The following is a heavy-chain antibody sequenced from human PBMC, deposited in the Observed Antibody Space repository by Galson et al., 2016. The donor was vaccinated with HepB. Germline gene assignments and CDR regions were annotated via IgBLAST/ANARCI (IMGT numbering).Heavy chain of an antibody. CDR1: GYTLTELS. CDR2: FDPEDVET. J-gene: IGHJ6*02. V-gene: IGHV1-24*01. CDR3: ATHSGGTYYAYYGMDD. D-gene: IGHD1-26*01. Sequence: SVKVSCKVSGYTLTELSMHWVRQAPGKGLEWMGGFDPEDVETIYAQKFQGRVTMTEDTSTDTAYMELSSLRSEDTAGYYCATHSGGTYYAYYGMDDWGQGTTVTVSS.